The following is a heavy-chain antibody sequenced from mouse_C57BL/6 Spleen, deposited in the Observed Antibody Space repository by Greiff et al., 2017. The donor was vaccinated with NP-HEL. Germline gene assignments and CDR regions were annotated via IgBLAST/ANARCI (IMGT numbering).Heavy chain of an antibody. V-gene: IGHV3-6*01. CDR1: GYSITSGYY. CDR3: ARAGGHFDY. J-gene: IGHJ2*01. D-gene: IGHD1-1*02. Sequence: EVKVEESGPGLVKPSQSLSLTCSVTGYSITSGYYWNWIRQFPGNKLEWMGYISYDGSNNYNPSLKNRISITRDTSKNQFFLKLNSVTTEDTATYYCARAGGHFDYWGQGTTLTVSS. CDR2: ISYDGSN.